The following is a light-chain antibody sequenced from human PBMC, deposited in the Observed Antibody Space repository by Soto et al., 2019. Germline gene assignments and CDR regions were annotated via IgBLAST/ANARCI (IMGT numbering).Light chain of an antibody. J-gene: IGKJ5*01. CDR2: DAS. CDR3: QQYDNLPFT. CDR1: QGIRND. V-gene: IGKV1-33*01. Sequence: IQMTQSPSSLSASVGDRVTITCRASQGIRNDLGWYQQKPGKAPKLLIYDASNLETGVPSRFSGSGSGTDFNFTISSLQPEDIATYYCQQYDNLPFTFGQGTRLEIK.